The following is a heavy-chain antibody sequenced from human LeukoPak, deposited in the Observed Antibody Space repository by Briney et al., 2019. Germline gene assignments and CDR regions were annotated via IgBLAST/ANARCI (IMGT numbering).Heavy chain of an antibody. Sequence: SETLSLTCTVSGGSISGSYWTWIRQPPGKGLEWIGQIYYKGNADYNPSLKSRVTLSVDTSKNQFSLKLTAMTATDTAVYYCAKFGVDYDMIVWGQGTTVTVS. CDR1: GGSISGSY. CDR3: AKFGVDYDMIV. CDR2: IYYKGNA. J-gene: IGHJ6*02. V-gene: IGHV4-59*01. D-gene: IGHD3-16*01.